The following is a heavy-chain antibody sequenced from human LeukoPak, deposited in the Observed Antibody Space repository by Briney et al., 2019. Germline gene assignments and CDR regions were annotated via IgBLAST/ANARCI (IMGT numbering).Heavy chain of an antibody. CDR3: ARPRYCSGGSCSKDWFDP. J-gene: IGHJ5*02. V-gene: IGHV1-69*13. D-gene: IGHD2-15*01. Sequence: SVKVSCKASGGTFSSYAISWVRQAPGQGLEWMGGIIPIFGTANYAQKFQGRVTITAGESTSTAYMELSSLRSEDTAVYYCARPRYCSGGSCSKDWFDPWGQGTLVTVSS. CDR1: GGTFSSYA. CDR2: IIPIFGTA.